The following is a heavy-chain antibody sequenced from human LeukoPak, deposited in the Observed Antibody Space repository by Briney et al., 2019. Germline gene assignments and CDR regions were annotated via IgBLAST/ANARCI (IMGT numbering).Heavy chain of an antibody. CDR1: GFTFSSYE. V-gene: IGHV3-48*03. CDR3: ARSYTAMAHDAFDI. J-gene: IGHJ3*02. D-gene: IGHD5-18*01. Sequence: QPGGLLRLCCASSGFTFSSYEMKWVRPPPGKGLEWASYISSSGSTIYYADSVKGRFTISRDNAKNSLYLQMNSLRAEDTAVYYCARSYTAMAHDAFDIWGQGTMVTVSS. CDR2: ISSSGSTI.